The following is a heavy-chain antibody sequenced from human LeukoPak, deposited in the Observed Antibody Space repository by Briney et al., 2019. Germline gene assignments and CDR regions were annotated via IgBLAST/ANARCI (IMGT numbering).Heavy chain of an antibody. CDR1: GDSISSSTYY. D-gene: IGHD3-22*01. CDR2: IHYTGST. Sequence: SETLSLTCTVSGDSISSSTYYWSWIRQPPGKGLEWIGYIHYTGSTNYNPSLKSRVTISEDTSKNQFSLKLSSVTAADTAVYYCARYNFDSSGYYRRWFDPWGQGTLVTVSP. J-gene: IGHJ5*02. CDR3: ARYNFDSSGYYRRWFDP. V-gene: IGHV4-61*05.